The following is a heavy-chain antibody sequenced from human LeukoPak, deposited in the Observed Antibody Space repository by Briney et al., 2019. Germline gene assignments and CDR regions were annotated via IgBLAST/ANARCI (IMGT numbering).Heavy chain of an antibody. V-gene: IGHV5-51*01. CDR2: IYPGDSDT. D-gene: IGHD3-10*01. CDR3: ARRTLSDDLVGVRGGLDNWFDP. Sequence: KYGESLKISCQGPGHSFTSYWIGWVRQMPGKGLEWMGIIYPGDSDTRYSPSFQGQVTISADKSISTAYLQWSSLKASDTAMYYCARRTLSDDLVGVRGGLDNWFDPWGQGTLVTVSS. J-gene: IGHJ5*02. CDR1: GHSFTSYW.